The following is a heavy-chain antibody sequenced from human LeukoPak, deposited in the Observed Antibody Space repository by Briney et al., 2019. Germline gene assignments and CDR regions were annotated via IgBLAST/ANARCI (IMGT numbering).Heavy chain of an antibody. V-gene: IGHV3-23*01. Sequence: GGSLRLPCAASGFTFSSYAMSWVRQAPGKGLEWVSAISGSGGSTYYADSVKGRFTISRDDSKDTLYLQMNSLRAEDTAVYYCARALNLGTTDSYWGQGILVIVSS. D-gene: IGHD4-4*01. CDR2: ISGSGGST. CDR3: ARALNLGTTDSY. CDR1: GFTFSSYA. J-gene: IGHJ4*02.